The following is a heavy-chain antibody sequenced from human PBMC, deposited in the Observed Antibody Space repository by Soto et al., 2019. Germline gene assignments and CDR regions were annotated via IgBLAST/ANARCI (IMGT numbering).Heavy chain of an antibody. J-gene: IGHJ4*02. V-gene: IGHV3-33*01. Sequence: QVQLVESGGGVVQPGRSLRLSCAASGFTFSRYGMHWVRQPPGKGLEWVAVIWYDGGNKYYADSVKGRFTISRDNSKNTVYLQMNSLRAEDTAVYYCARDHSLGRAYLDYWGQGTLVTVSS. D-gene: IGHD3-16*01. CDR3: ARDHSLGRAYLDY. CDR1: GFTFSRYG. CDR2: IWYDGGNK.